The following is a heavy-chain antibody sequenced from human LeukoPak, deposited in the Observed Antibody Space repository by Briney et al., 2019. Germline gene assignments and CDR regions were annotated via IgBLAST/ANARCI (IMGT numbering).Heavy chain of an antibody. J-gene: IGHJ1*01. CDR1: GGSFSGYY. CDR3: ARGRILWYCSSTSCYTPQTGGFQH. CDR2: INHSGST. Sequence: PSETLSLTCAVYGGSFSGYYWSWIRQPPGKGLEWMGEINHSGSTNYNPSLKSRVTISVDTSKNQFSLKLSSVTAADTAVYYCARGRILWYCSSTSCYTPQTGGFQHWGQGTLDTVSS. V-gene: IGHV4-34*01. D-gene: IGHD2-2*02.